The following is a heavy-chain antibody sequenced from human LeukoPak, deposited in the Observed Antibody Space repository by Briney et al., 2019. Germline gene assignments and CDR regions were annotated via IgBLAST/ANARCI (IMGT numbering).Heavy chain of an antibody. CDR3: ARDRSNSYFDF. J-gene: IGHJ4*02. Sequence: GGSLRLSCAASGFTFSRYVMTWVRQAPGKGLEWVSAISGSGGSTYYADSVKGRFTISRDNFKNTLDLQMNSLRAEDTAVYYCARDRSNSYFDFWGQGTLVTVSS. D-gene: IGHD1-26*01. CDR1: GFTFSRYV. V-gene: IGHV3-23*01. CDR2: ISGSGGST.